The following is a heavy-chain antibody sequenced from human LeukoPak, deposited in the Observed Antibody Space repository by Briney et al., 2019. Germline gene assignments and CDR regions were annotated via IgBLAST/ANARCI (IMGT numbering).Heavy chain of an antibody. CDR2: IYYSGSI. J-gene: IGHJ4*02. D-gene: IGHD4-17*01. Sequence: SETLSLTCTVSGVSISNYYWSWIRQPPGKGLEWIGYIYYSGSINYNPSLKSRVTISVDTSKNQFSLKLSSVTAADTAVYYCARALLTTVTTSWGQGTLVTVSS. V-gene: IGHV4-59*12. CDR1: GVSISNYY. CDR3: ARALLTTVTTS.